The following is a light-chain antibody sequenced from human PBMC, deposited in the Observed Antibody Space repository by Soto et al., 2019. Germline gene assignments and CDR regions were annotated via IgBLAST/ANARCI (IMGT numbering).Light chain of an antibody. CDR2: DAS. V-gene: IGKV1-5*01. CDR3: QQYGGSPLIT. CDR1: RSVDLW. J-gene: IGKJ4*01. Sequence: DNQMTHSPSTLSAAVLYRFSVTSXFSRSVDLWLAWYQQKPGKAPKLLIYDASSLQSGVPSRFSGSGSGTEFTLIISRLEPEDFAVYYCQQYGGSPLITFGGGTKVDIK.